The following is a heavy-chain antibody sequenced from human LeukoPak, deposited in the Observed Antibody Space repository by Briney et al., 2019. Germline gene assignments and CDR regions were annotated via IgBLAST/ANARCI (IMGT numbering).Heavy chain of an antibody. V-gene: IGHV1-18*01. D-gene: IGHD5-12*01. Sequence: ASVKVSCKASGYTFTSYGISWVRQAPGQGLEWMGWISAYNGNTNYAQKLQGRVTMTTDTSTSTAYMELRSLRSDDTAVYYCARESRSAGYSGYDFVSPSAPDYWGQGTLVTVSS. J-gene: IGHJ4*02. CDR2: ISAYNGNT. CDR1: GYTFTSYG. CDR3: ARESRSAGYSGYDFVSPSAPDY.